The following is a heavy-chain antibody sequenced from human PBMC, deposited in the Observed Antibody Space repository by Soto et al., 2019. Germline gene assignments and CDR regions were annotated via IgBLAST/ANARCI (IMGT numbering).Heavy chain of an antibody. Sequence: EVQLLESGGGLVQPGGSRRLSCTASGFPFNKFEMSWARQASGKRLEWVLFIGVSGGETHYADSVRGRFIISRDNSKNTLYLQMDSLRAEDMAVYYCVKGGWLDDWGQGTLVTVSS. CDR2: IGVSGGET. J-gene: IGHJ4*02. V-gene: IGHV3-23*01. CDR3: VKGGWLDD. CDR1: GFPFNKFE. D-gene: IGHD6-19*01.